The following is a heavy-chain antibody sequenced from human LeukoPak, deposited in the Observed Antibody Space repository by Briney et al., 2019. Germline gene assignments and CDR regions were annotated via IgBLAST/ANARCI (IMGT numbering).Heavy chain of an antibody. CDR1: GGTFSSYA. J-gene: IGHJ6*03. CDR3: ARAPYSSGGSTNYYYYYYMDV. CDR2: IIPVFGSA. V-gene: IGHV1-69*01. Sequence: SVKVSCKASGGTFSSYAICWVRQAPGQGLEWMGGIIPVFGSANYAQKFQGRVTITADESTGTAYMELSSLRSEDTALYYCARAPYSSGGSTNYYYYYYMDVWGKGTTVTVSS. D-gene: IGHD6-19*01.